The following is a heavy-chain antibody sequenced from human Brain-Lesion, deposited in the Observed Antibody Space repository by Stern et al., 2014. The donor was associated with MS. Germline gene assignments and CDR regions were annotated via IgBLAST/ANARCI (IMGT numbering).Heavy chain of an antibody. CDR2: IFNSGST. CDR1: GGSISSGGYY. CDR3: ARGRVVPGFQYYATDV. Sequence: VQLLESGPGLVKPSQTLSLSCTVSGGSISSGGYYWSWIRQPAGKGLEWIGRIFNSGSTSYNPSLQSRVPISIATSKNQFSLRLNSMTAADTAVYYCARGRVVPGFQYYATDVWGQGTTVIVSS. D-gene: IGHD2-2*01. J-gene: IGHJ6*02. V-gene: IGHV4-61*02.